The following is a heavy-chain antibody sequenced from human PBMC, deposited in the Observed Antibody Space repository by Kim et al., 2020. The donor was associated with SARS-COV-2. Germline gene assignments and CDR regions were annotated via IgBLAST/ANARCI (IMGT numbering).Heavy chain of an antibody. V-gene: IGHV1-2*02. CDR3: ARDKSGSYFVAYYFDY. Sequence: ASVKVSCKASGYTFTGYYMHWVRQAPGQGLEWMGWINPNSGGTNYAQKFQGRVTMTRDTSISTAYMELSRLRSDDTAVYYCARDKSGSYFVAYYFDYWGQGTLVTVSS. D-gene: IGHD1-26*01. CDR2: INPNSGGT. CDR1: GYTFTGYY. J-gene: IGHJ4*02.